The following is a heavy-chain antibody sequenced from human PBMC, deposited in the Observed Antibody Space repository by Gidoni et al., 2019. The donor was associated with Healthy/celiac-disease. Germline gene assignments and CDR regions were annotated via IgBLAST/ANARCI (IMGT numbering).Heavy chain of an antibody. Sequence: QVQLVESGGGVVQPGRSLRPSCAAYGFTFSSYGMHWVRQAPGKGLEWVAVIWYDVSNKYYADSVKGRVTISRDNSKNTLYLQMNSLRAEDTAVYYCARDIAAAGTGELDYWGQGTLVTVSS. CDR3: ARDIAAAGTGELDY. D-gene: IGHD6-13*01. CDR1: GFTFSSYG. V-gene: IGHV3-33*01. J-gene: IGHJ4*02. CDR2: IWYDVSNK.